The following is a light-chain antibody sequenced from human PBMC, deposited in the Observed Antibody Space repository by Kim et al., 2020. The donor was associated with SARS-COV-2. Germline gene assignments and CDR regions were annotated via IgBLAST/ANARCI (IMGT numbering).Light chain of an antibody. J-gene: IGKJ1*01. V-gene: IGKV1-5*03. CDR1: QSISGW. CDR2: RAS. CDR3: QQYDTLWT. Sequence: DIQMTQSPSTLSASVGDRVTITCRASQSISGWLAWFQQKPGKPPKLLIYRASTLQNVVPSRFSGSGSGTEFTLTITSLQPDDFATYYCQQYDTLWTFGQGTKVDIK.